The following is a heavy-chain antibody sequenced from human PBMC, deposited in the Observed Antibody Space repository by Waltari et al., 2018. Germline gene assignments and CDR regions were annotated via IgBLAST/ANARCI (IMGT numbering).Heavy chain of an antibody. Sequence: EVQLVESGGALVQPGGSLKLSCATSGLIFRDFAIHWVRQASGKGPEWVGRIRSRTKGDATAYSPSVEGRFTISRDDSKNAVYLQMNSLNTDDTAVYYCIRPFELGIDWGQGTLVTVSS. D-gene: IGHD7-27*01. J-gene: IGHJ4*02. CDR1: GLIFRDFA. CDR2: IRSRTKGDAT. CDR3: IRPFELGID. V-gene: IGHV3-73*01.